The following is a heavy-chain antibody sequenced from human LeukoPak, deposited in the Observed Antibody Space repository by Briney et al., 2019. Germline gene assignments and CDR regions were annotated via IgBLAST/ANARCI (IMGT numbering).Heavy chain of an antibody. V-gene: IGHV3-30-3*01. CDR1: GFTFSSYA. D-gene: IGHD4-23*01. CDR2: ISYDGSNK. CDR3: ARDFSALRHDYGGPSGDGGAFDI. Sequence: GGSLRLSCAASGFTFSSYAMHWVRQAPGKGLEWVAVISYDGSNKYYADSVKGRFTISRDNSKNTLYLQMNSLRAEDTAVYYCARDFSALRHDYGGPSGDGGAFDIWGQGTMVTVSS. J-gene: IGHJ3*02.